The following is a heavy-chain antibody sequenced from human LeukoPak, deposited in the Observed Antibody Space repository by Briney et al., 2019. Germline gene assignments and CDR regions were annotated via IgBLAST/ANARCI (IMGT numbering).Heavy chain of an antibody. J-gene: IGHJ3*02. CDR1: GGSISSYY. V-gene: IGHV4-59*01. CDR2: IYYSGST. CDR3: ARDRSSSRYGGAFDI. Sequence: PSETLSLTCTVSGGSISSYYWSWIRQPPGKGLEWIGYIYYSGSTNYNPSLKSRVTISVDTSKNQFSLKLSSVTAADTAVYYCARDRSSSRYGGAFDIWGQGTMVTVSS. D-gene: IGHD6-13*01.